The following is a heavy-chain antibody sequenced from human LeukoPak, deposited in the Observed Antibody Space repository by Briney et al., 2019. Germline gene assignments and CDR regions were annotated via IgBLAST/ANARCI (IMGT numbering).Heavy chain of an antibody. D-gene: IGHD6-19*01. CDR2: IYHSGST. V-gene: IGHV4-38-2*02. CDR1: GYSISSGYY. CDR3: ARQGSGWLLEYNWFDP. J-gene: IGHJ5*02. Sequence: SETLSLTCTVSGYSISSGYYWGWIRQPPGKGLEWIGSIYHSGSTYYNPSLKSRVTISVDTSKNQFSLKLSSVTAADTAVYYCARQGSGWLLEYNWFDPWGQGTLVTVSS.